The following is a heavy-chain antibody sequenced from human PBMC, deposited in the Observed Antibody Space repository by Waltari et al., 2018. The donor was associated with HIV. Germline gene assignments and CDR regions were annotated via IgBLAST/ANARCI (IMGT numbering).Heavy chain of an antibody. J-gene: IGHJ6*02. V-gene: IGHV1-24*01. CDR1: GHTLSELS. CDR2: LDPEDDET. D-gene: IGHD3-10*01. CDR3: ATDFSGMVRAYSYYSLDV. Sequence: QVQLVQSGAEVKKPGASVKVSCKVSGHTLSELSMHWVRQVPGKGLEWMGNLDPEDDETNYAQKFQGRVTRTEDTSSDTAYMELSSLTSGDTAVYYCATDFSGMVRAYSYYSLDVWGQGTTVTVSS.